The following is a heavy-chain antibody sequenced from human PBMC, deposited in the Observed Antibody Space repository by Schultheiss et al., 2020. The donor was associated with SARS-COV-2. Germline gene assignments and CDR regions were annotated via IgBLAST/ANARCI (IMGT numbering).Heavy chain of an antibody. D-gene: IGHD3-22*01. Sequence: SETLSLTCTVSGGSISSSSYYWGWIRQPPGKGLEWIGSIYYSGSTNYNPSLKSRVTISVDTSKNQFSLKLSSVTAADTAVYYCARSTAVWYDSSGYYHFDYWGQGTLVTVSS. CDR1: GGSISSSSYY. V-gene: IGHV4-39*07. CDR2: IYYSGST. J-gene: IGHJ4*02. CDR3: ARSTAVWYDSSGYYHFDY.